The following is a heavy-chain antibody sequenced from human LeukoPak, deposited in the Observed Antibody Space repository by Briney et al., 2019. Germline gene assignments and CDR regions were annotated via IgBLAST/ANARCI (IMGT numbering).Heavy chain of an antibody. Sequence: PGGSLRISCAASGFTFSSYAMHWVRQAPGKGLEWVAVISYDGSNKYYADSVKGRFTISRDNSKNTLYLQMNSLRAEDTAVYYCARGYYDSSGLLFDYWGQGTLVTVSS. CDR3: ARGYYDSSGLLFDY. V-gene: IGHV3-30-3*01. D-gene: IGHD3-22*01. CDR1: GFTFSSYA. CDR2: ISYDGSNK. J-gene: IGHJ4*02.